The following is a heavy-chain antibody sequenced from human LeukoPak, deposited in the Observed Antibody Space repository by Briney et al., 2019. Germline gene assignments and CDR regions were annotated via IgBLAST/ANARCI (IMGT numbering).Heavy chain of an antibody. D-gene: IGHD3-10*02. V-gene: IGHV3-7*01. J-gene: IGHJ6*04. Sequence: GGSLRLSCAASRFTFTNYWMNWVRQAPGKGLEWVANIKLDGSEKYYVDSVKGRFTISRDNAKNSLYLQMNSLRAEDTAVYYCAELGITMIGGVWGKGTTVTISS. CDR2: IKLDGSEK. CDR3: AELGITMIGGV. CDR1: RFTFTNYW.